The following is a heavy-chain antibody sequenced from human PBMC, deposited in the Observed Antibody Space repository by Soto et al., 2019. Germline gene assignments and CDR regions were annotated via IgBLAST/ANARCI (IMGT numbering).Heavy chain of an antibody. CDR2: TYYRSKWYN. CDR3: ATWRCEY. Sequence: PSQTLALTCAISGDSVSSNSAAWNWIRHSPSRGLEWLGRTYYRSKWYNDYAVSMRSRITINPDTTKNQFSLQLNSATPEDTAVYYCATWRCEYWGQGNLVIVSS. V-gene: IGHV6-1*01. J-gene: IGHJ4*02. CDR1: GDSVSSNSAA.